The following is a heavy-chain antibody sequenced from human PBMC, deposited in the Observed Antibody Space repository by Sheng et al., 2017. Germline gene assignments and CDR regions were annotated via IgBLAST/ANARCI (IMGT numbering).Heavy chain of an antibody. D-gene: IGHD6-13*01. J-gene: IGHJ4*01. Sequence: EVQLVESGGGLVQPGGRLRLSCAASGFTFNTHAMGWVRQTPDKGLEWISGISGSGDSTYHADSVRGRFSISRDNSKNTLYLQMNSLRVEDTAVYYCAKYILAAGHYYF. CDR2: ISGSGDST. CDR3: AKYILAAGHYYF. CDR1: GFTFNTHA. V-gene: IGHV3-23*04.